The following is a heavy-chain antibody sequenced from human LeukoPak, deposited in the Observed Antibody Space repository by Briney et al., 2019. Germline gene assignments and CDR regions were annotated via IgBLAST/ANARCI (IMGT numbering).Heavy chain of an antibody. J-gene: IGHJ6*04. D-gene: IGHD3-10*02. CDR3: AELGITMIGGV. V-gene: IGHV3-20*04. Sequence: GGSLRLSCAASGFTFDDYGTSWVRQAPGKGLEWVSGINWNGGSTGYADSVKGRFTISRDNAKNSLYLQMNSLRAEDTALYYCAELGITMIGGVWGKGTTVTISS. CDR1: GFTFDDYG. CDR2: INWNGGST.